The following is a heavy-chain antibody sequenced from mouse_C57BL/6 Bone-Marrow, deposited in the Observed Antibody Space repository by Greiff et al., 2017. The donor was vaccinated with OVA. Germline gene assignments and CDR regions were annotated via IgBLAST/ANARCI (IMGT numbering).Heavy chain of an antibody. Sequence: ESGPGLVKPSQSLSLTCSVTGYSITSGYYWNWIRQFPGNKLEWMGYISYDGSNNYNPSLKNRISITRDTSKNQFFLKLNSVTTEDTATYYCARAFTTVEGAWFAYWGQGTLVTVSA. J-gene: IGHJ3*01. V-gene: IGHV3-6*01. CDR1: GYSITSGYY. CDR3: ARAFTTVEGAWFAY. CDR2: ISYDGSN. D-gene: IGHD1-1*01.